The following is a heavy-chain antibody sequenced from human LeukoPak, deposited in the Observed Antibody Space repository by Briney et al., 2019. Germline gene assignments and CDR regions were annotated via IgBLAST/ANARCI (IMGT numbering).Heavy chain of an antibody. CDR1: GGSISSYY. D-gene: IGHD3-9*01. Sequence: SSETLSLTCTVSGGSISSYYWSWIRQPPGKGLEWIGYIYYSGSTNYNPSLKSRVTISVDTSKNQFSLKLSSVTAADTAVYYCARQGYFDWLLPDYWGQGTLVTVSS. CDR2: IYYSGST. J-gene: IGHJ4*02. V-gene: IGHV4-59*08. CDR3: ARQGYFDWLLPDY.